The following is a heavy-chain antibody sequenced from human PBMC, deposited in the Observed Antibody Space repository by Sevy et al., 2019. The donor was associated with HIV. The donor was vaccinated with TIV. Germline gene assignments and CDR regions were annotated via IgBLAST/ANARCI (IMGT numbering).Heavy chain of an antibody. CDR3: AREEGDGDAFDI. CDR2: IYSGGRK. Sequence: GGSLRLSCVASGFNVSNNYMSWVRQAPGKGLEWVSVIYSGGRKHYADSVKGGLTISRDKSTNTLYLQMNSLRVEDTAVYYCAREEGDGDAFDIWGQGTLVTVSS. CDR1: GFNVSNNY. J-gene: IGHJ3*02. D-gene: IGHD3-16*01. V-gene: IGHV3-53*01.